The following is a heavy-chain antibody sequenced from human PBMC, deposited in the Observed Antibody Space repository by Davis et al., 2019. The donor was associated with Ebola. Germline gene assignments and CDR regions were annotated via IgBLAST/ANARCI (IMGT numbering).Heavy chain of an antibody. V-gene: IGHV3-33*01. Sequence: GESLKISCAASGFTFSSYGMHWVRQAPGKGLEWVAVIWYDGSNKYYADSVKGRFTISRDNSKNTLYLQMNSLRAEDTAVYYCARGSGDCGGDCYIYYYYGMDVWGQGTTVTVSS. CDR3: ARGSGDCGGDCYIYYYYGMDV. CDR1: GFTFSSYG. D-gene: IGHD2-21*01. J-gene: IGHJ6*02. CDR2: IWYDGSNK.